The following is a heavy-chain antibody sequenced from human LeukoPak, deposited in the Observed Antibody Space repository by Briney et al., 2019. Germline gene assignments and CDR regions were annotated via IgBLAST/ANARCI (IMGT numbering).Heavy chain of an antibody. CDR3: ANLSPWGYSYGSPDYY. CDR2: ITVSGGGT. D-gene: IGHD5-18*01. V-gene: IGHV3-23*01. CDR1: GFTFSSYA. Sequence: PGGSLTLSCPASGFTFSSYAMTWVRQAPGTGLEWVSVITVSGGGTSYAHSAKGRLTISRDNSKNTLYLQMNSLRAEDTAVYYCANLSPWGYSYGSPDYYWGQGTLVSVFS. J-gene: IGHJ4*02.